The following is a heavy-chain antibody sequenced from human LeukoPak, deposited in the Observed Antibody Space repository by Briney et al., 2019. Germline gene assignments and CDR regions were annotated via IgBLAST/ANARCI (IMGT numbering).Heavy chain of an antibody. CDR1: GESISSSLYY. CDR3: ARQGDSRGYSTLDY. J-gene: IGHJ4*02. V-gene: IGHV4-39*01. CDR2: IYYSETT. Sequence: SETLSLTCTVSGESISSSLYYWGWIRQPPGRGLEWIGTIYYSETTYYNPSLKSRVTISVDTSKNQFALNLSSVTAADTAVYYCARQGDSRGYSTLDYWGQGTLVTVSS. D-gene: IGHD3-22*01.